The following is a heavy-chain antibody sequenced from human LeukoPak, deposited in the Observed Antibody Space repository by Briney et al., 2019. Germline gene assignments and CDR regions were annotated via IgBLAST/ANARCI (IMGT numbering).Heavy chain of an antibody. V-gene: IGHV1-69*01. Sequence: SVTVSFKASGGTFSTYAISWVRQAPGQGLAWMGGSIPILATANYAQKFQGRVTITADESTSTAYMELSSLRSEDTAVYYCATSPTSDAPGYWGQGTLVTVSS. CDR2: SIPILATA. CDR1: GGTFSTYA. J-gene: IGHJ4*02. CDR3: ATSPTSDAPGY. D-gene: IGHD5-12*01.